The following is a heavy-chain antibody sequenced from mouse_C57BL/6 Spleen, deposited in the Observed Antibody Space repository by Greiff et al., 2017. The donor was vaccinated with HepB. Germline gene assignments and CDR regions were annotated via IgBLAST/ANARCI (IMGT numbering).Heavy chain of an antibody. CDR2: IDPSDSET. CDR3: ARGYGNYLGVFDY. D-gene: IGHD2-10*02. J-gene: IGHJ2*01. Sequence: QVQLQQSGAELVRPGSSVKLSCKASGYTFTSYWMHWVKQRPIQGLEWIGNIDPSDSETHYNQKFKDKATLTVDKSSSTAYMQLSSLTSEDSAVYYCARGYGNYLGVFDYWGQGTTLTVSS. CDR1: GYTFTSYW. V-gene: IGHV1-52*01.